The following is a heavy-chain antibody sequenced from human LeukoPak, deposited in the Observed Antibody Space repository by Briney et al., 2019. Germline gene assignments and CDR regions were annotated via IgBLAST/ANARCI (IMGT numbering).Heavy chain of an antibody. CDR3: AREGYYGSGSPPSLYFDY. V-gene: IGHV3-7*01. CDR2: INVDGSEK. J-gene: IGHJ4*02. CDR1: GFTFSTYW. Sequence: GGSLRLSCAASGFTFSTYWVTWVRQAPGKGLEWVANINVDGSEKYYVDSVKGRFTISRDNSRSTLYLQMNSLRPEDTAIYYCAREGYYGSGSPPSLYFDYWGQGTLVTVSS. D-gene: IGHD3-10*01.